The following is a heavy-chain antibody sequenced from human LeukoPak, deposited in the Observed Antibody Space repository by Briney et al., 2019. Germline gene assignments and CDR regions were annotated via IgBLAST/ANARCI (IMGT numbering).Heavy chain of an antibody. Sequence: GASVKVSCKASGYTFTSYDINWVRQATGQGREWMGWMNPNSGNTGYAQKFQGRVTMTRNTSISTAYMELSSLRSEDTAVYYCARGLSSGWYSDYWGQGTLVTVSS. D-gene: IGHD6-19*01. V-gene: IGHV1-8*01. J-gene: IGHJ4*02. CDR3: ARGLSSGWYSDY. CDR2: MNPNSGNT. CDR1: GYTFTSYD.